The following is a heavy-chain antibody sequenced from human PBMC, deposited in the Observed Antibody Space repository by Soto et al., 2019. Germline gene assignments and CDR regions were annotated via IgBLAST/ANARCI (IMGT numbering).Heavy chain of an antibody. CDR2: IYYSGST. D-gene: IGHD2-15*01. CDR1: GGSISSGDYY. CDR3: AREVCSGGSCYSEKDYWFDP. V-gene: IGHV4-30-4*01. J-gene: IGHJ5*02. Sequence: QVELQESGPGLVKPSQTLSLTCTVSGGSISSGDYYWSWIRQPPGKGLEWIGYIYYSGSTYYNPSLKSRVTISVDTSKNQFSLKLSSVTAADTAVYYCAREVCSGGSCYSEKDYWFDPWGQGTLVTVSS.